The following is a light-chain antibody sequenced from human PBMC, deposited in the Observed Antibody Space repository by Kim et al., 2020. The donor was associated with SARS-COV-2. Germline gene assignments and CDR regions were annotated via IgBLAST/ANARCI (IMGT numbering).Light chain of an antibody. V-gene: IGKV3-15*01. CDR3: QQYNNWPQT. J-gene: IGKJ1*01. CDR1: QSVRDN. Sequence: EIVMTQSPATLSVSPGERVILSCRASQSVRDNLAWYQQKPGQSPRLLIYAAYTRATGIPARFSGRGSGTEFSLTITSLQSEDFAVYYCQQYNNWPQTFGQGTKVEI. CDR2: AAY.